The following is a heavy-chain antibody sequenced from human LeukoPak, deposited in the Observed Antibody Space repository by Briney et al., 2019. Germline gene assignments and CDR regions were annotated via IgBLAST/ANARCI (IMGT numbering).Heavy chain of an antibody. CDR1: GFTFSKYT. Sequence: PGGSLRLSCAASGFTFSKYTMNWVRQAPGKGLEWVSSISSSSSNIYYADSVKGRFTISRDNAKNSLYLQMNSLRAEDTAIYYCARGQGRYRGNYFDYWGQGTLVTVSS. V-gene: IGHV3-21*01. D-gene: IGHD1-26*01. J-gene: IGHJ4*02. CDR3: ARGQGRYRGNYFDY. CDR2: ISSSSSNI.